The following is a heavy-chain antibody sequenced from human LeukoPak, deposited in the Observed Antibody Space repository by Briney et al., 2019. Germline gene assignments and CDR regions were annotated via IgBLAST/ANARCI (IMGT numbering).Heavy chain of an antibody. CDR3: ARVVATHFDF. CDR1: GVSISTYY. CDR2: LYYSGNT. Sequence: PSETLSLTCTVSGVSISTYYWRWIRQPPGKGLEWIGYLYYSGNTNYNPSLKSRLAISVDTSRNQFSLKLTSVTAADTAVYYCARVVATHFDFWGQGALVTVSS. D-gene: IGHD5-12*01. J-gene: IGHJ4*02. V-gene: IGHV4-59*01.